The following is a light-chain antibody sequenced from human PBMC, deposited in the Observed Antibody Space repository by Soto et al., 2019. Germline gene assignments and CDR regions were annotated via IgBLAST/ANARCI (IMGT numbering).Light chain of an antibody. CDR1: STDVGNSKF. V-gene: IGLV2-23*01. CDR2: EGT. CDR3: CSHAVTYTLV. J-gene: IGLJ3*02. Sequence: QSVLTQPASVSGSPGQSLTISCTGSSTDVGNSKFVSWYQLHPGQAPKLMIYEGTKRPSGTSNRFSGSYSGNTASLTISGLQTDDDADYYCCSHAVTYTLVFGGGTKLTV.